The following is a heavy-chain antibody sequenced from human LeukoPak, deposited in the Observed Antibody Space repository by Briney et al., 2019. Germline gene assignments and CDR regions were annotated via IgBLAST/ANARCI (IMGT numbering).Heavy chain of an antibody. CDR2: IKEDGSEK. Sequence: GGSLRLSCTASGFTFSMYWMSWVRQAPGKGLEWVANIKEDGSEKYYVDSVRGRFTICRDNAKNSLFLRMNSLRAEDTAMYYCARDSRRGELPNYWGQGTLVTVSS. V-gene: IGHV3-7*05. D-gene: IGHD1-7*01. CDR1: GFTFSMYW. CDR3: ARDSRRGELPNY. J-gene: IGHJ4*02.